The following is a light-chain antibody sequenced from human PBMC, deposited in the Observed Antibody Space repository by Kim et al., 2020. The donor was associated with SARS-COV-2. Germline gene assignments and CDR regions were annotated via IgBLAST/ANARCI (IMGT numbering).Light chain of an antibody. Sequence: ALGQTVRITCQGDSLRNYYASWYQQKPGPAPVLVIYGKNNRPSAIPDRFSGSSSGNTASLTITGAQAEDEADYYCNSRDSSGNHLVFGGGTQLTVL. CDR1: SLRNYY. V-gene: IGLV3-19*01. CDR3: NSRDSSGNHLV. CDR2: GKN. J-gene: IGLJ3*02.